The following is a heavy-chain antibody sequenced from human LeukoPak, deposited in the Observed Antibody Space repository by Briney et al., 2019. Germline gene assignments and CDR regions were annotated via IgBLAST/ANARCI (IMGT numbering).Heavy chain of an antibody. CDR1: GYSFTSYW. D-gene: IGHD3-22*01. CDR3: ASQGYYDSSDYPEYFQH. V-gene: IGHV5-51*01. Sequence: GESLKISCKGSGYSFTSYWIGWVRQMPGKGLEWMGIIYPGDSDTRYSPSFQGQVTISADKSISTAYLQWSSLKASDTATYYCASQGYYDSSDYPEYFQHWGQGTLVTVSS. CDR2: IYPGDSDT. J-gene: IGHJ1*01.